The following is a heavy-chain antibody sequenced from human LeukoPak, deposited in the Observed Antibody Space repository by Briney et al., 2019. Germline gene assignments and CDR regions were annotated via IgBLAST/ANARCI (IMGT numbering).Heavy chain of an antibody. CDR2: IYSSGST. CDR3: ARARDYYDSSSYPNWFDP. V-gene: IGHV4-4*07. CDR1: GGSISSYY. D-gene: IGHD3-22*01. Sequence: SETLSLTCTVSGGSISSYYWTWIRQPAGKGPEWIGRIYSSGSTNYNPSLKSRVIMSVDKSQNQFSLKLSSVTAADTAVYYRARARDYYDSSSYPNWFDPWGQGTLVTVSS. J-gene: IGHJ5*02.